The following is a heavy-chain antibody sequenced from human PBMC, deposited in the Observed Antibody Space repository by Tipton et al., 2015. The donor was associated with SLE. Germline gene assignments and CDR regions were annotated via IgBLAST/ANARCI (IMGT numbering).Heavy chain of an antibody. D-gene: IGHD5-18*01. J-gene: IGHJ4*02. V-gene: IGHV4-59*11. Sequence: TLSLTCTVSGGSISSHYWSWIRQPPGEGLEWIGYIYYSGSTNYNPSLKSRVTISVDTSKNQFSLKLSSVTAADTAVYYCARGEGYSYGLDPFDYWGQGTLVTVSS. CDR3: ARGEGYSYGLDPFDY. CDR2: IYYSGST. CDR1: GGSISSHY.